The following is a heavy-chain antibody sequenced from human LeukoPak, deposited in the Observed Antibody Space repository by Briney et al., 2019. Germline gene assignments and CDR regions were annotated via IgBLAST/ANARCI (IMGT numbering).Heavy chain of an antibody. D-gene: IGHD3-22*01. Sequence: PGGSLRLSCAASGFTFSNYPMHWVRQAPGKGLEWVAVILHDGSNKYYTDSVKGRFTISRDNSKNMLYLQVDSLRAEDTAVYYCARDLYYHDNRGYLGPGDYWGQGTRVTVFS. CDR3: ARDLYYHDNRGYLGPGDY. J-gene: IGHJ4*02. CDR1: GFTFSNYP. CDR2: ILHDGSNK. V-gene: IGHV3-30-3*01.